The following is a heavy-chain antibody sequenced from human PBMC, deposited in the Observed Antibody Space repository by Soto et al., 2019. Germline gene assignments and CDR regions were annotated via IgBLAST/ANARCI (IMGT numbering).Heavy chain of an antibody. CDR2: ISAYNGNT. J-gene: IGHJ5*02. D-gene: IGHD3-16*02. Sequence: ASVKVSCKASGYTFTSYGISWVRQAPGQGLEWMGWISAYNGNTNYAQKLQGRVTMTTDTSTSTAYMELRSLRSDDTAVYYCAREHAHYDYIWGSYRENWFDPWGKGSLVTVSS. V-gene: IGHV1-18*01. CDR1: GYTFTSYG. CDR3: AREHAHYDYIWGSYRENWFDP.